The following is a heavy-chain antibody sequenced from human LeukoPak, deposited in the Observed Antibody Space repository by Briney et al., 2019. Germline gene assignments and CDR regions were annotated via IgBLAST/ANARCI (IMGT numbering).Heavy chain of an antibody. CDR1: GVSIDNYY. J-gene: IGHJ4*02. CDR2: IYHSGST. D-gene: IGHD3-10*02. Sequence: SETLSLTCSVSGVSIDNYYWSWIRQPPGKGLEWIGYIYHSGSTKYNPSLKSRVAISVAASRNQFSLNLNSVTAADTAVYYCATLVPSPYYSDYWGQGILVTVSS. CDR3: ATLVPSPYYSDY. V-gene: IGHV4-59*01.